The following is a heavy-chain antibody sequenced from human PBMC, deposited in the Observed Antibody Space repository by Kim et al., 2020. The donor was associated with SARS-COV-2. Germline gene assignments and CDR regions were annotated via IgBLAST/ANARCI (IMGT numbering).Heavy chain of an antibody. V-gene: IGHV3-43*01. Sequence: GGSLRLSCAASGFTFDDYTMHWVRQAPGKGLEWVSLISWDGGSTYYADSVKGRFTISRDNSKNSLYLQMNSLRTEDTALYYCAKDIADIVLSVPFDAFDIWRQGTMVPLSS. CDR2: ISWDGGST. J-gene: IGHJ3*02. CDR3: AKDIADIVLSVPFDAFDI. CDR1: GFTFDDYT. D-gene: IGHD2-8*01.